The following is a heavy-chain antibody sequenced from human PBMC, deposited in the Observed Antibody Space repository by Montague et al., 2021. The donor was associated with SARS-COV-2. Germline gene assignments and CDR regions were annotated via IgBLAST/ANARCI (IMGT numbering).Heavy chain of an antibody. Sequence: SETLSLTCAVYGGSLSGYYWSWIRQPPGKGLEWIGEINQSGRNNYNPSXMGGVTISVDTSKNQFSLKLSSVTAADTAVDYCARADITMVRGVNRWAFDIWGQGTMVTVSS. CDR2: INQSGRN. CDR3: ARADITMVRGVNRWAFDI. V-gene: IGHV4-34*01. CDR1: GGSLSGYY. D-gene: IGHD3-10*01. J-gene: IGHJ3*02.